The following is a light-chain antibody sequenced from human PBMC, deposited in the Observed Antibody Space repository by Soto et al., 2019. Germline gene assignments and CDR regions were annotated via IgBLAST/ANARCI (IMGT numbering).Light chain of an antibody. CDR3: SSYAGSSTYV. CDR2: EGS. V-gene: IGLV2-23*01. J-gene: IGLJ1*01. CDR1: SSDVGSYTL. Sequence: QSALTQPASVSGSPGQSITISCTGTSSDVGSYTLVSWYQQHPGKAPKLMIYEGSKRPSGVSNRFSGSKSGNTASLTISGLQAEDEADYYCSSYAGSSTYVFGTGTKVTVL.